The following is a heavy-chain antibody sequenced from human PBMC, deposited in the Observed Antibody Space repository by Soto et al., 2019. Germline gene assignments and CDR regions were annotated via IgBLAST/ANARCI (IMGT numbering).Heavy chain of an antibody. J-gene: IGHJ5*02. Sequence: VQLVQSGAEVKKHGASVKVSCKASGYTFTSYGISWVRQAPGQGLEWMGWISAYNGNTNYAQKLQGRVTMTTDTYTSTAYMELRSLRSDDTSVYYCSRAVRGYWAVERTNCFDPWGQGTLVIFSA. CDR3: SRAVRGYWAVERTNCFDP. CDR1: GYTFTSYG. CDR2: ISAYNGNT. D-gene: IGHD1-1*01. V-gene: IGHV1-18*01.